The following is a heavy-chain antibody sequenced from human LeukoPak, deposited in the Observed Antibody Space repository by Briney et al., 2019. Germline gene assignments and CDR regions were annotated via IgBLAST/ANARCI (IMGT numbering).Heavy chain of an antibody. CDR2: INSDGRRT. CDR3: ARDRESAFDI. Sequence: GGSLRLSCAASGFTFSRYWMHWVRQVPGKGLVWVSRINSDGRRTSYADSVKGRFTISRDNAKNTLYLQMNSLRVEDTAVYYCARDRESAFDIWGQGTMVTVSS. V-gene: IGHV3-74*01. D-gene: IGHD3-10*01. CDR1: GFTFSRYW. J-gene: IGHJ3*02.